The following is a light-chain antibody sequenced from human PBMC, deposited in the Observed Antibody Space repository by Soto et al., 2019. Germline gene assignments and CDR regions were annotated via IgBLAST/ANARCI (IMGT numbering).Light chain of an antibody. CDR1: QSVAGN. CDR2: GAS. Sequence: EIVMTQSPATLSVSPGERATLSCRASQSVAGNLAWYQRKPGQAPRLLIYGASTRATGIPARLSGSGSGTEFTLTISSLQSEDFAVYYCQQYNNWLTWTFGQGTKVEIK. J-gene: IGKJ1*01. V-gene: IGKV3-15*01. CDR3: QQYNNWLTWT.